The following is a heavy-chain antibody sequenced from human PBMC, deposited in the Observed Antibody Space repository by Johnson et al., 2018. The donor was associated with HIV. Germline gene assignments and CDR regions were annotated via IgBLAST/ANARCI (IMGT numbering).Heavy chain of an antibody. CDR1: GFTFSDHY. D-gene: IGHD6-19*01. V-gene: IGHV3-66*01. CDR3: AREPGLVAAFDI. J-gene: IGHJ3*02. Sequence: VQLVESGGGLDQPGGSLRLSCAASGFTFSDHYMDWVRQAPGKGLEGVSVIYSGGTTCYADSVTGRFTIYRDNSKNTLYLQMNSLIAEDTAVYCCAREPGLVAAFDIWGQGTMVTVSS. CDR2: IYSGGTT.